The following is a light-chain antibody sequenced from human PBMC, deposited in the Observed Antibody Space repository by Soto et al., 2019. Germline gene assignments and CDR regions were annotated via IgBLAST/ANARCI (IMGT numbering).Light chain of an antibody. J-gene: IGKJ1*01. Sequence: EKVMTQSPGSLSVSPGERAALSCRASQSVGSNLAWYQRKPGQAPRLLIYGASTMATGIPSRFSGSGSGRAFTFTIRCLHSEGFAVYYGLEYYDGPWTYGQGTTVEIK. V-gene: IGKV3-15*01. CDR1: QSVGSN. CDR3: LEYYDGPWT. CDR2: GAS.